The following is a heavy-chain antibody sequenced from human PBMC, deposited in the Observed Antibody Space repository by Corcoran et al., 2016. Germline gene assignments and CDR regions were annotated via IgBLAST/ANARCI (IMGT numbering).Heavy chain of an antibody. V-gene: IGHV4-39*07. Sequence: QLQLQETGPGLVKTSETLSLSCIVSSGSISSGNFYWGWIRQLPGKGLEWIGSIYSTGSTHYNPSVKSRLTISAETSKNQFSLKLSSVTAADTAVYYWGMMSSIWGHGILVTVSS. CDR2: IYSTGST. D-gene: IGHD3-16*01. CDR3: GMMSSI. J-gene: IGHJ4*01. CDR1: SGSISSGNFY.